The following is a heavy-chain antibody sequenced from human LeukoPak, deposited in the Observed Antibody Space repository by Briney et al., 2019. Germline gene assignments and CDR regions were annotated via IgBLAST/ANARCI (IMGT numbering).Heavy chain of an antibody. D-gene: IGHD3-22*01. V-gene: IGHV4-59*01. Sequence: SETLSLTCTVSGGSISSYYWSWIRHPPGKGRQGMGYIYKSGSTNYNPSLKSRVTISVDTSKNQFSLKLSSVTAADTAVYYCARGGNYYDSSGYWLWGQGTLVTVSS. CDR3: ARGGNYYDSSGYWL. J-gene: IGHJ4*02. CDR2: IYKSGST. CDR1: GGSISSYY.